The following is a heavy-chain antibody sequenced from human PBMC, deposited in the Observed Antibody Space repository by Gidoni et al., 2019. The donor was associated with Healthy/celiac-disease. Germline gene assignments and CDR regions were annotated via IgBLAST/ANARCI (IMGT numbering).Heavy chain of an antibody. V-gene: IGHV4-34*01. Sequence: QVQLQQWGAGLLKPSETLSLTCAVYGGSFSGYYWSWIRQPPGKGLEWIGEINHSGSTNYNPSLKSRVTISVDTSKNQFSLKLSSVTAADTAVYYCARGLGDGPTDYWGQGTLVTVSS. J-gene: IGHJ4*02. CDR1: GGSFSGYY. CDR3: ARGLGDGPTDY. CDR2: INHSGST. D-gene: IGHD3-16*01.